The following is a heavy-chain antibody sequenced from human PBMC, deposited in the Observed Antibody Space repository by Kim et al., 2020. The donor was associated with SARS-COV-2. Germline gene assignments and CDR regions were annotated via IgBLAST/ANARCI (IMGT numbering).Heavy chain of an antibody. CDR2: IYSGGST. Sequence: GGSLRLSCAASGFTVSSNYMSWVRQAPGKGLEWVSVIYSGGSTYYADSVKGRFTISRDNSKNTLYLQMNSLRAEDTAVYYCARDERASCGGDCYEDYWGQGTLVTVSS. J-gene: IGHJ4*02. D-gene: IGHD2-21*02. CDR3: ARDERASCGGDCYEDY. V-gene: IGHV3-53*01. CDR1: GFTVSSNY.